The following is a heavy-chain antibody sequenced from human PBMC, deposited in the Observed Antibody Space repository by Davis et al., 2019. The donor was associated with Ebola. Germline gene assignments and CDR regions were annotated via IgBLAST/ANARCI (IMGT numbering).Heavy chain of an antibody. CDR1: GGSISSSNW. V-gene: IGHV4-4*02. Sequence: MPSETLSLTCAVSGGSISSSNWWSWVRQPPGKGLEWIGEIYQSGSTNYNPSLKSRVTISVDKSKNQFSLKLSSVTAADTAVYYCARDHNIGGYYYYGMDVWGQGTTVTVSS. D-gene: IGHD3-10*01. CDR3: ARDHNIGGYYYYGMDV. CDR2: IYQSGST. J-gene: IGHJ6*02.